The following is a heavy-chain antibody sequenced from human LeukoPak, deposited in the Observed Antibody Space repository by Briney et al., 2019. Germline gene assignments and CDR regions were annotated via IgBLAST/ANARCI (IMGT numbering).Heavy chain of an antibody. CDR2: ISYDGSNK. V-gene: IGHV3-30-3*01. Sequence: GGSLRLSCAASGFTFSSYAMHWVRQAPGKGLEWVAVISYDGSNKYYADSVKGRFTISRDNARNSLYLQMDSLRAEDTAVYYCARELDSGYDRWGQGTLVTVSS. CDR1: GFTFSSYA. CDR3: ARELDSGYDR. J-gene: IGHJ4*02. D-gene: IGHD5-12*01.